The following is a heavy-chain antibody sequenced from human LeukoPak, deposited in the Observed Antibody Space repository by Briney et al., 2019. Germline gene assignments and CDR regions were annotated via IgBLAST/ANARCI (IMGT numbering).Heavy chain of an antibody. D-gene: IGHD6-25*01. Sequence: PSETLSLTCTVSGDSISSGGYSCTWIRQHPGKGLEWIGYIYYSGSTHYNPSLKSRVTISVDTSKNQFSLRLTSVTAADTAVYYCARVAKYSSGIFDYWGHGTLVTVSS. CDR3: ARVAKYSSGIFDY. J-gene: IGHJ4*01. V-gene: IGHV4-31*03. CDR2: IYYSGST. CDR1: GDSISSGGYS.